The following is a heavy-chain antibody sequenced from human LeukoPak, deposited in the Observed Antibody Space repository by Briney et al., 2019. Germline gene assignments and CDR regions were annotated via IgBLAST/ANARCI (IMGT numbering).Heavy chain of an antibody. V-gene: IGHV6-1*01. CDR2: TYYRSKWYN. D-gene: IGHD3-9*01. CDR1: GDSVSISSAV. Sequence: SQTLSLTFAISGDSVSISSAVWNWIRQSPSRGLEWLGRTYYRSKWYNDYAVSVKSRITINPETSKNQFSLQLNSVTPEDTAVYYCARGYYDILTGYYPFDYWGQGTLVTVSS. J-gene: IGHJ4*02. CDR3: ARGYYDILTGYYPFDY.